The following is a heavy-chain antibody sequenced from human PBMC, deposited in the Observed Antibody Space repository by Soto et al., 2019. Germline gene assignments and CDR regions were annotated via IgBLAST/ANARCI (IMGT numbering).Heavy chain of an antibody. V-gene: IGHV1-2*04. CDR1: GYTFTGYY. Sequence: QVQLVQSGAEVKKPGASVKVSCKASGYTFTGYYMHWVRQAPGQGLEWMGWINPNSGGTNYAQKFQGWVTMTRDTSISTAYMELSRLRSDDTAVYYCARHRGRGTSRSGAFDIWGQGTMVTVSS. J-gene: IGHJ3*02. CDR3: ARHRGRGTSRSGAFDI. CDR2: INPNSGGT. D-gene: IGHD3-3*01.